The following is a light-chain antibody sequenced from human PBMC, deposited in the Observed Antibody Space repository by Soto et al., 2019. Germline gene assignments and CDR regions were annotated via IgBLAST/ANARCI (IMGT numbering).Light chain of an antibody. CDR3: QQYNNWPPLS. CDR1: QSVTTR. J-gene: IGKJ4*01. V-gene: IGKV3-15*01. CDR2: GAS. Sequence: IVLTQSPGTLSLSPGERVTLSCRASQSVTTRLAWYQHKPGQAPRLLIYGASTRATGIPARFSGSGSGTEFTLTLRSLKSEDFAFYYCQQYNNWPPLSFGGGTKVDI.